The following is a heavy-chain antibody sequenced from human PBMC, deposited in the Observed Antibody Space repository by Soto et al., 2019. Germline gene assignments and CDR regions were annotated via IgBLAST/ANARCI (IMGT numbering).Heavy chain of an antibody. CDR1: GGTFSSYA. V-gene: IGHV1-69*01. CDR3: AREGYSSGRYGMDV. D-gene: IGHD6-19*01. Sequence: QVQLVQSGAEVKKPGSSVKVSCKASGGTFSSYAISWVRQAPGQGLEWMGGIIPIFGTANYAQKFQGRVTITADESTSTAYMELSCLRSEDTAVYYCAREGYSSGRYGMDVWGQGTTVTVSS. CDR2: IIPIFGTA. J-gene: IGHJ6*02.